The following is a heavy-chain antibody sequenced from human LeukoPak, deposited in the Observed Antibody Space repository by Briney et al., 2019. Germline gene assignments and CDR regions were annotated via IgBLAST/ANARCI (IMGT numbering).Heavy chain of an antibody. CDR1: GYTFTSYA. CDR3: ASPARVEMATNLPFDY. CDR2: IIPIFGTA. Sequence: SVKVSCKASGYTFTSYAMNWVRQAPGQGLEWMGGIIPIFGTANYAQKFQGRVTITADESTSTAYMELSSLRSEDTAVYYCASPARVEMATNLPFDYWGQGTLVTVSS. J-gene: IGHJ4*02. V-gene: IGHV1-69*13. D-gene: IGHD5-24*01.